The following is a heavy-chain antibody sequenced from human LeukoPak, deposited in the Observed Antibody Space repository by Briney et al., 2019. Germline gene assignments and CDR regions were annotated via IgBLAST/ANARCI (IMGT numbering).Heavy chain of an antibody. J-gene: IGHJ4*02. CDR1: GGSISSYY. D-gene: IGHD1-26*01. Sequence: SETLSLTCTVSGGSISSYYWSWIRQPPGKGVEWIGDIYYSGSTNYNPSLKSRVTISVDTSKNQFSLGLSSVTAADTAVYYSARLASGSYGPLTPFDYWGQGTLVTVSS. CDR3: ARLASGSYGPLTPFDY. CDR2: IYYSGST. V-gene: IGHV4-59*08.